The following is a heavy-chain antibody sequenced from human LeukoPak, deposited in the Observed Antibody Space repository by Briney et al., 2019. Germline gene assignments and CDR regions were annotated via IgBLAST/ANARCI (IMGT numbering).Heavy chain of an antibody. CDR3: AKDSATMVRGVIYYYYGMDV. Sequence: PGGSLTLACSPSGLTFISYATSSVRPPPGKGLGLVASISGSAGSTYYADSVKGRFTISRDNSKNTLYLQMNSLRAEDTAVYYCAKDSATMVRGVIYYYYGMDVWGQGTTVTVSS. CDR2: ISGSAGST. J-gene: IGHJ6*02. V-gene: IGHV3-23*01. D-gene: IGHD3-10*01. CDR1: GLTFISYA.